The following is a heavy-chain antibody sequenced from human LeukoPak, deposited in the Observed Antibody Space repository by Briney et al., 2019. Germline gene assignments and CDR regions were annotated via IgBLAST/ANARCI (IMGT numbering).Heavy chain of an antibody. J-gene: IGHJ4*02. CDR3: ARVADYGDYGYYFDY. V-gene: IGHV4-4*07. Sequence: SETLSLTCTVSGGSISSYYWSWIRQPAGKGLEWIGRIYTSGSTNYNPSLKSRVTMSVDTSKNQFSLKLSSVTAADTAVYYCARVADYGDYGYYFDYWGQGTLVTVPS. CDR1: GGSISSYY. CDR2: IYTSGST. D-gene: IGHD4-17*01.